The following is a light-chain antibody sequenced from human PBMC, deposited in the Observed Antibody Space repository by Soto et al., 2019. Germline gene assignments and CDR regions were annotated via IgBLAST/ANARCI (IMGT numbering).Light chain of an antibody. CDR2: EVN. Sequence: QSALTQPASVSGSPGQSITISCTGTSSDVGGYNYVSWYQQHPGKAPKLMIYEVNNRPSGVSNRLSGSKSGNTASLTISGLQAEDEADYYCSSYTSSNTLVFGGGTKLTVL. V-gene: IGLV2-14*01. CDR1: SSDVGGYNY. J-gene: IGLJ2*01. CDR3: SSYTSSNTLV.